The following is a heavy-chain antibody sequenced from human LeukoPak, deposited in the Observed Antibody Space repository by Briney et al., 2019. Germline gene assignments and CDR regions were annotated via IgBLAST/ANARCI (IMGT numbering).Heavy chain of an antibody. CDR2: INPNSGGT. Sequence: ASVKVSCKASGYTFTGYYMHWVRQAPGQGLEWMGWINPNSGGTNYAQKFQGRVTMTRDTSISTAYMELSRLRSDDTAVYSCARVSSGRANYYYYMDVWGKGTTVTVSS. J-gene: IGHJ6*03. V-gene: IGHV1-2*02. D-gene: IGHD1-26*01. CDR1: GYTFTGYY. CDR3: ARVSSGRANYYYYMDV.